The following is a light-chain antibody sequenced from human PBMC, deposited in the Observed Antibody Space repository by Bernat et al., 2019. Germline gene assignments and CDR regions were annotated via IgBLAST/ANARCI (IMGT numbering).Light chain of an antibody. Sequence: QSALTQPASVSGSPGQSITISCTGTSSDVGAYNYVSWYQQHPDRAPKLMIYDVNNWPSGVSNRFSGSKSGNTASLTISGLQAEDEADYYCSSYTSSGTLVFGGGTKLTVL. CDR2: DVN. CDR3: SSYTSSGTLV. V-gene: IGLV2-14*03. CDR1: SSDVGAYNY. J-gene: IGLJ3*02.